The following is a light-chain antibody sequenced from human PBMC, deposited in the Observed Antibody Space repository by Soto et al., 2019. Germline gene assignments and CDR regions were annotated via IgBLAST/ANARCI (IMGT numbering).Light chain of an antibody. CDR3: HQYGRSLST. CDR2: GSS. V-gene: IGKV3-20*01. J-gene: IGKJ1*01. CDR1: QTVRNNY. Sequence: EFVMTEYPGARSLCRGERATLSCRASQTVRNNYLAWYQQKPGQAPRLLIYGSSNRATGIPDRFIGSGFGTDFTLTTDSLELEEFAVYYCHQYGRSLSTFGQGTKVDIK.